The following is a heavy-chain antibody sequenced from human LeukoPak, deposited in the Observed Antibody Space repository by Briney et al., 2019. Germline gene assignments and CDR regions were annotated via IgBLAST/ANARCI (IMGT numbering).Heavy chain of an antibody. CDR1: GDSVSSNSAA. CDR3: ARIFGGYSYGDDAFDI. D-gene: IGHD5-18*01. J-gene: IGHJ3*02. CDR2: TYYRSKWYN. Sequence: SQTLSLTCAISGDSVSSNSAAWNWIRQSLSRGLEWLGRTYYRSKWYNDYAVSVKSRITINPDTSKNQFSLQLNSVTPEDTAVYYCARIFGGYSYGDDAFDIWGQGTMVTVSS. V-gene: IGHV6-1*01.